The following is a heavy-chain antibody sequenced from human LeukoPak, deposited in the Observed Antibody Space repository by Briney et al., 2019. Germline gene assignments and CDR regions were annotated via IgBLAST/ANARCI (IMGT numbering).Heavy chain of an antibody. CDR2: IYTSGST. Sequence: PSETLSLTCTVSGGSISSYYWSWIRQPAGKGLEWIGRIYTSGSTNYNPSLKSRVTMSVDTSKNQFSLKLSSVTAADTAVYYCARASGDYDILTGYLGLYFDYWGQGTLVTVSS. J-gene: IGHJ4*02. CDR1: GGSISSYY. V-gene: IGHV4-4*07. D-gene: IGHD3-9*01. CDR3: ARASGDYDILTGYLGLYFDY.